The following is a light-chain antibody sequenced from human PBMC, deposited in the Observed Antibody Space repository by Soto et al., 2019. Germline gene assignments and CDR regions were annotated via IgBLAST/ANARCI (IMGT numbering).Light chain of an antibody. Sequence: QSVLTQPASVSGSRGQSMTMSCTGTSSDVGGYNYVSWYQQHPGKAPKLMIYEVSNRPSGVSNRFSGSKSGNTASLTISGLQAEDEADYYCSSYTSSSPYVFGTGTKVTVL. J-gene: IGLJ1*01. CDR2: EVS. V-gene: IGLV2-14*01. CDR1: SSDVGGYNY. CDR3: SSYTSSSPYV.